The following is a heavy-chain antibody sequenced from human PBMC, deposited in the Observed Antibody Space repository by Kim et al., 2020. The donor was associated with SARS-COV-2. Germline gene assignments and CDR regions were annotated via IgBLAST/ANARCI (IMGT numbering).Heavy chain of an antibody. J-gene: IGHJ4*02. CDR1: GFMFNNYG. Sequence: GGSLRLSCAASGFMFNNYGMHWVRQAPGKGLEWVAVIYYDGSNKYYADSVKARFTISRDNSKNTLYLQMSSLRAEDTAVYYCARDPGPYYFDSWGQGTLVTVSS. V-gene: IGHV3-33*01. D-gene: IGHD3-16*01. CDR2: IYYDGSNK. CDR3: ARDPGPYYFDS.